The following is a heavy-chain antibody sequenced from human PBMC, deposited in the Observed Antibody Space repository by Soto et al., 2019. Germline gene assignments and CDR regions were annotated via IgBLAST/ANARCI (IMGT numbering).Heavy chain of an antibody. V-gene: IGHV3-23*01. Sequence: GGSLRLSCTASGFMFSSYVMSWVRQAPGKGLEWVSGISGSGGSTNYADSVKGRFTISRDNSKNMVYLQMNSLRAEDTALYYCAKDKFGYSSTWYSPGFDYWGQGTLVTV. CDR2: ISGSGGST. J-gene: IGHJ4*02. D-gene: IGHD6-13*01. CDR3: AKDKFGYSSTWYSPGFDY. CDR1: GFMFSSYV.